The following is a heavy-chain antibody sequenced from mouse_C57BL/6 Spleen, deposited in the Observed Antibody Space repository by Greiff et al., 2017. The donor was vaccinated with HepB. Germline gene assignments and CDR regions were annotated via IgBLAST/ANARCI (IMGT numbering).Heavy chain of an antibody. CDR1: GFTFSDYY. CDR3: AREDYDGDVLFDY. Sequence: EVMLVESEGGLVQPGSSMKLSCTASGFTFSDYYMAWVRQVPEKGLEWVANINYDGSSTYYLDSLKSRFIISRDNAKNILYLQMSSLKSEDTATYYCAREDYDGDVLFDYWGQGTTLTVSS. D-gene: IGHD2-4*01. J-gene: IGHJ2*01. CDR2: INYDGSST. V-gene: IGHV5-16*01.